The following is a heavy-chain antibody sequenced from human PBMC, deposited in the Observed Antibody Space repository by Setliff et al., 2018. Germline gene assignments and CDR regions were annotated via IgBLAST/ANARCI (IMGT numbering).Heavy chain of an antibody. D-gene: IGHD2-2*01. V-gene: IGHV3-23*01. Sequence: GGSLRLSCAASGITFSIESMNWVRQAPGKGPEWVSSINSGGSSTYYADSVKGRFTISRDNSKNTLYLQMNSLRAEDTAIYSCAKFSSVPGSRFFDYWGQGALVTVSS. CDR1: GITFSIES. CDR2: INSGGSST. J-gene: IGHJ4*02. CDR3: AKFSSVPGSRFFDY.